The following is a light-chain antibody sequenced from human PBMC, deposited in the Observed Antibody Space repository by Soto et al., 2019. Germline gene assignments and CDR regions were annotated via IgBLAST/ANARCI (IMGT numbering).Light chain of an antibody. CDR2: AAS. Sequence: DIQMTQSPSTLSASVEDRVTITCRASQSIGDLLAWYQQKPGEAPKLLIYAASSLQTGVPSRFSGSGSGTDFTLTINSLQPEDFATYYCLQHDSFPPTFGQGTRLEIK. CDR3: LQHDSFPPT. V-gene: IGKV1-17*01. J-gene: IGKJ5*01. CDR1: QSIGDL.